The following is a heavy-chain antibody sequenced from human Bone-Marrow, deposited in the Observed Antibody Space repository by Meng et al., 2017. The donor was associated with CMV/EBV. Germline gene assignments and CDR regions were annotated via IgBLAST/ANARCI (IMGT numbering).Heavy chain of an antibody. Sequence: ASVKVSCKASGYTFTSYYMHWVRQAPGQGLEWMGRINPSGVSTSYAQKFQGRVTMTRDTSTSIVYMELSSLRSEDTAVYYCARGGLWFGELLGVGNWFDPWGQGTLVTVSS. J-gene: IGHJ5*02. CDR3: ARGGLWFGELLGVGNWFDP. V-gene: IGHV1-46*01. CDR1: GYTFTSYY. CDR2: INPSGVST. D-gene: IGHD3-10*01.